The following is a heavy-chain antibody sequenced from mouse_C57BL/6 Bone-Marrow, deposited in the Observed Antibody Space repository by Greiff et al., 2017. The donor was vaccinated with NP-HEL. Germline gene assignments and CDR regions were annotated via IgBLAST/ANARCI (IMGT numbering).Heavy chain of an antibody. V-gene: IGHV1-81*01. CDR3: ARLRITTVVATDAMDY. J-gene: IGHJ4*01. CDR1: GYTFTSYG. D-gene: IGHD1-1*01. Sequence: VQLQQSGAELARPGASVKLSCKASGYTFTSYGISWVKQRTGQGLEWIGEIYPRSGNTYYNEQFKGKATLTADKSSSTAYMELRSLTSEDSAVYFCARLRITTVVATDAMDYWGQGTSVTVSS. CDR2: IYPRSGNT.